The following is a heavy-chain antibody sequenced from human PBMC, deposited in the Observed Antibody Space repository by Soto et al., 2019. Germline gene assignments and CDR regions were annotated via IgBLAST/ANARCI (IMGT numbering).Heavy chain of an antibody. CDR1: GFTGSSND. Sequence: GVSLRLCCAASGFTGSSNDMSRIRKDPGKGLEWVSVIYSGGSTYYADSVKGRFTISRDNSKNTLYLQMNSLRAEDTAVYYCARVVVAAAIDAFDIWGQGTMVTVSS. J-gene: IGHJ3*02. CDR3: ARVVVAAAIDAFDI. D-gene: IGHD2-15*01. V-gene: IGHV3-53*01. CDR2: IYSGGST.